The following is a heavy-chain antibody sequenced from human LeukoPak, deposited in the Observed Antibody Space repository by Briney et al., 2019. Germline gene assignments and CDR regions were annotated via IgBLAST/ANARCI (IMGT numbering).Heavy chain of an antibody. CDR1: GGTFSSYA. Sequence: ASVKVSCKASGGTFSSYAISWVRQAPGQGLEWMGQINPNSGGTDYAQKFQGRVTMTRDTSISTAYMELSRLRSDDTAVYYCANNRNYYDSSGYYYFFDYWGQGTLVTVSS. CDR2: INPNSGGT. CDR3: ANNRNYYDSSGYYYFFDY. D-gene: IGHD3-22*01. V-gene: IGHV1-2*06. J-gene: IGHJ4*02.